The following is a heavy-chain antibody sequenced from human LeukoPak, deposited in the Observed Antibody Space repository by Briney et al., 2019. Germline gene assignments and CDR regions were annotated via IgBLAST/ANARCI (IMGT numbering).Heavy chain of an antibody. CDR3: AREAVMPVAPVKIGTSDRPLYEYYGLDV. CDR1: GFTFSSYG. Sequence: GRSLRLSCAASGFTFSSYGMHWVRQAPGKGLEWVAVISYDGSNKYYADSVKDRFTISRDNSKNTLYLQMNSLRADDTAVYYCAREAVMPVAPVKIGTSDRPLYEYYGLDVWGQGTTVTVS. J-gene: IGHJ6*02. D-gene: IGHD1/OR15-1a*01. V-gene: IGHV3-30*03. CDR2: ISYDGSNK.